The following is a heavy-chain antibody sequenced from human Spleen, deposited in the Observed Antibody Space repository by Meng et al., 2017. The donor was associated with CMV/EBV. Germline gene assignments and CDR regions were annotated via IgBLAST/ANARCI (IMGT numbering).Heavy chain of an antibody. V-gene: IGHV4-39*07. CDR2: VYYSGSS. CDR3: ARSRSMYYYYGMDV. J-gene: IGHJ6*02. Sequence: GSLRLSCTVSGGSISTSSYYWGWIRQTPGKTLEWIGSVYYSGSSYYSPSLKSRVAISVDTSKNQFSLKLSSVTAADTAVYYCARSRSMYYYYGMDVWGQGTTVTVSS. CDR1: GGSISTSSYY.